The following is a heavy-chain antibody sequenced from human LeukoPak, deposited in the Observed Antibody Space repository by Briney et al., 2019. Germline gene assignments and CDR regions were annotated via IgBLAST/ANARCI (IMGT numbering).Heavy chain of an antibody. V-gene: IGHV4-59*12. CDR1: GGSISSYY. J-gene: IGHJ5*02. Sequence: SETLSLTCTVSGGSISSYYWSWIRQPPGKGLEWIGYIYYSGSTNYNPSLKSRVTISVDTSKNQFSLKLSSVTAADTAVYYCARGITMVRGVIDLAWFDPWGQGTLVTVSS. CDR3: ARGITMVRGVIDLAWFDP. D-gene: IGHD3-10*01. CDR2: IYYSGST.